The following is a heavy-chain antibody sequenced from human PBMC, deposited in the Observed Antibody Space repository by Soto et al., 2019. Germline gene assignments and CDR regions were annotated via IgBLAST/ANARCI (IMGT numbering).Heavy chain of an antibody. V-gene: IGHV3-30*03. CDR1: GFTFSSYG. CDR2: ISYDGSNK. J-gene: IGHJ4*02. CDR3: AREATMVRGVMAY. Sequence: GGSLRLSCAASGFTFSSYGMHWVRQAPGKGLEWVAVISYDGSNKYYADSVKGRFTISRDNSKNTLYLQMSSLRAEDMAVYYCAREATMVRGVMAYWGQGTLVTVSS. D-gene: IGHD3-10*01.